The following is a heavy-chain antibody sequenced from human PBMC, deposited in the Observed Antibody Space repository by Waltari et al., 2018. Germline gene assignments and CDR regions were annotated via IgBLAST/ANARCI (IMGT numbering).Heavy chain of an antibody. V-gene: IGHV3-49*04. D-gene: IGHD5-12*01. CDR1: GFTFGDYA. Sequence: EVQLVESGGGFVQPGRSRRLSCTASGFTFGDYAMNWVRQAPGKGLEWVGFIRSRAYGGTTEYAASVKGRFTISRDDSRSIAYLQMNSLKTEDTAVYYCTRAGSGYDRGKVDYWGQGTLVTVSS. CDR3: TRAGSGYDRGKVDY. J-gene: IGHJ4*02. CDR2: IRSRAYGGTT.